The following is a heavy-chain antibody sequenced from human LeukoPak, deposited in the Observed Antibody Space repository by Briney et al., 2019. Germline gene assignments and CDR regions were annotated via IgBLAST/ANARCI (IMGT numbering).Heavy chain of an antibody. CDR1: GFNFSSYW. CDR2: SDPDGNNT. J-gene: IGHJ4*02. V-gene: IGHV3-74*01. CDR3: VRSHYFAGSGYYYDY. D-gene: IGHD3-22*01. Sequence: PGGSLRLSCAASGFNFSSYWMPWVRQAPGKGLVLVSRSDPDGNNTNNSDSVKGRFTISRDNAKNTVDLQMISLRDEDKSVYYCVRSHYFAGSGYYYDYWGQGTLVTVSS.